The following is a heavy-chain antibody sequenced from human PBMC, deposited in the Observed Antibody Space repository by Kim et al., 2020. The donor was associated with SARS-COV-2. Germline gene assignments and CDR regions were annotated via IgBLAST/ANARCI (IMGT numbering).Heavy chain of an antibody. V-gene: IGHV4-31*02. D-gene: IGHD4-17*01. Sequence: NQYLKGRVTISVDTSKNQFSLKRSSVPAADTAVYYCARVTTEKHDAFDIWGQGTMVTVSS. CDR3: ARVTTEKHDAFDI. J-gene: IGHJ3*02.